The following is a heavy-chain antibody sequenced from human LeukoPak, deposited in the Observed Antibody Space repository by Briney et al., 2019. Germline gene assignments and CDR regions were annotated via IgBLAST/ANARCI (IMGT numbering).Heavy chain of an antibody. V-gene: IGHV3-48*03. CDR1: GFTFSSYE. CDR3: ARQEARGYYYEGLDY. D-gene: IGHD3-22*01. CDR2: ISSSGSTI. J-gene: IGHJ4*02. Sequence: GGSLRLSCAASGFTFSSYEMNWVRQAPGKGLEWVSYISSSGSTIYYADSVKGRFTIDRDNSRNTVYLQMNSLRPDDTAIYFCARQEARGYYYEGLDYWGQGNLVTVSS.